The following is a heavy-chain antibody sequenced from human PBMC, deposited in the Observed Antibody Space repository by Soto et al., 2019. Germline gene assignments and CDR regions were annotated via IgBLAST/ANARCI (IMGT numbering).Heavy chain of an antibody. CDR2: IYYSGST. J-gene: IGHJ6*03. V-gene: IGHV4-59*01. Sequence: PSETLSLTCTVSGGSISSYYWSWIRQPPGKGLEWIGYIYYSGSTNYNPSLKSRVTISVDTSKNQFSLKLSSVTAADTAVYYCARDQFVPGIGYYYYMDVWGKGTTVTVSS. CDR3: ARDQFVPGIGYYYYMDV. CDR1: GGSISSYY. D-gene: IGHD3-10*01.